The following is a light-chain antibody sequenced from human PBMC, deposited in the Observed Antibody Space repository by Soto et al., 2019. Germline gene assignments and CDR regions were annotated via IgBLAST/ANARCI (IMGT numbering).Light chain of an antibody. CDR2: EVT. J-gene: IGLJ2*01. CDR1: RSDIGSYND. V-gene: IGLV2-14*02. Sequence: QSALTQVASVSGSPGQSITVSCFGTRSDIGSYNDVSWYQQYPGKAPKLMIFEVTKRPSGISDRFSGSKSANTASLTISGLQAEDEAFYYCSSYTTRSTLVFGGGTKLTVL. CDR3: SSYTTRSTLV.